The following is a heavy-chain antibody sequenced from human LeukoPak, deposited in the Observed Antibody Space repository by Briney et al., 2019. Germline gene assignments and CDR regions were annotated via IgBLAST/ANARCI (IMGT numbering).Heavy chain of an antibody. CDR2: ISYDGSNK. V-gene: IGHV3-30-3*01. Sequence: PGRSLRLSCAASGFTFSSYAMHWVRQAPGKGLEWVAVISYDGSNKYYADSVEGRFTISRDNSKNTLYLQMNSLRAEDTAVYYCARRGYSYGSTGYYFDYWGQGTLVTVSS. CDR1: GFTFSSYA. J-gene: IGHJ4*02. D-gene: IGHD5-18*01. CDR3: ARRGYSYGSTGYYFDY.